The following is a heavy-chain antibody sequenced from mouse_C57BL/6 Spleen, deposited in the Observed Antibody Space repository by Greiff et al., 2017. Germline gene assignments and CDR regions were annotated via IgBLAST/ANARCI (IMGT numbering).Heavy chain of an antibody. CDR1: GYTFTDYN. V-gene: IGHV1-18*01. CDR3: ARNYESYWYFDV. J-gene: IGHJ1*03. CDR2: INPNNGGT. D-gene: IGHD2-4*01. Sequence: EVQLQQSGPELVKPGASVKIPCKASGYTFTDYNMDWVKQSHGKSLEWIGDINPNNGGTIYNQKFKGKATLTVDKSSSTAYMELRSLTSEDTAVYYCARNYESYWYFDVWGTGTTVTVSS.